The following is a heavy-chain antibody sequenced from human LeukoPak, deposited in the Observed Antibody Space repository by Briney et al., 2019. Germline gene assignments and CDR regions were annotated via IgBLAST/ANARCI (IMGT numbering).Heavy chain of an antibody. CDR1: GFTFSKYW. CDR2: IKEEGSQI. Sequence: QPGGSLRLSCVGRGFTFSKYWMNWVRQAPGKGLEWVANIKEEGSQIYYVDSVRGRFTISRDNAKNSVYLQMNSLRAEDTAVYYCAGSSGWLFDYWGQGSLVAVSS. J-gene: IGHJ4*02. V-gene: IGHV3-7*01. D-gene: IGHD6-19*01. CDR3: AGSSGWLFDY.